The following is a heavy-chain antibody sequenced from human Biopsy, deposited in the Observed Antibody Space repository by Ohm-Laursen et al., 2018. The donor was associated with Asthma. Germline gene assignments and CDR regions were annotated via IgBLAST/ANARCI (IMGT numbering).Heavy chain of an antibody. V-gene: IGHV3-30*18. CDR2: ISFDGSNK. CDR3: AKDVFPGWELRRGPDY. CDR1: GFTFSNYG. Sequence: SLRLSCAASGFTFSNYGMHWVRQAPGKGLDWAAVISFDGSNKNYTDSVKGRFTISRDNSRNTLHLQMNSLRAEDTAVYYCAKDVFPGWELRRGPDYWGQGTLATVSS. D-gene: IGHD1-26*01. J-gene: IGHJ4*02.